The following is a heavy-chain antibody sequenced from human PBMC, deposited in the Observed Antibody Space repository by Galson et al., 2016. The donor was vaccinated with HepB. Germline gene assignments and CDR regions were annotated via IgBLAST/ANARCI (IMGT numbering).Heavy chain of an antibody. J-gene: IGHJ3*01. Sequence: ETLSLTCTVSGASISRYFWTWVRQPAGKGLEYIGHIYSRGSTNYNPSLKSRVPMSLDTPKNQFSLKLTSMTAADSAVYYCARDAGDDAFDVWGQGTSVTVSS. CDR2: IYSRGST. CDR3: ARDAGDDAFDV. D-gene: IGHD2-21*02. CDR1: GASISRYF. V-gene: IGHV4-4*07.